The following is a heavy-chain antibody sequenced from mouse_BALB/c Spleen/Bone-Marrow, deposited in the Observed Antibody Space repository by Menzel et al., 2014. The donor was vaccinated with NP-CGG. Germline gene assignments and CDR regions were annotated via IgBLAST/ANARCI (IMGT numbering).Heavy chain of an antibody. Sequence: EVQGVESGGGLVQPGGSRKLSCAASGFTFSSFGMHWVRQAQEKGLEWVAYISNGSSTIYYADTVKGRFTISRDNPKNTLFLQMTSLRSEDTAMYYCARKGAMITHYYAMDYWGQGTSVTVSS. CDR1: GFTFSSFG. D-gene: IGHD2-4*01. J-gene: IGHJ4*01. CDR3: ARKGAMITHYYAMDY. V-gene: IGHV5-17*02. CDR2: ISNGSSTI.